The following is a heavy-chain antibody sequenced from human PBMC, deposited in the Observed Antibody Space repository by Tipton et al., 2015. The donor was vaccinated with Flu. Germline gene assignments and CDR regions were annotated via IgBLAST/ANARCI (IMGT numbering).Heavy chain of an antibody. CDR3: AKTCREWRNGMDV. CDR1: GSTFDDYA. D-gene: IGHD2-8*01. V-gene: IGHV3-9*01. CDR2: ISWNSGSI. J-gene: IGHJ6*02. Sequence: SLRLSCAASGSTFDDYAMHWVRQAPGKGLEWVSGISWNSGSIGYADSVKGRFTISRDNAKNSLYLQMNSLRAEDTALYYCAKTCREWRNGMDVWGQGTTVTVSS.